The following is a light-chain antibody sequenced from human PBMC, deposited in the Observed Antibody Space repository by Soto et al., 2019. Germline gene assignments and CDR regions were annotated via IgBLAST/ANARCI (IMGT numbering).Light chain of an antibody. Sequence: EIVLTQSPGTLSLSPGARATLSCRATQSVSSSYLAWYQQKPGQAPRLLIYGASSRATGIPDRFSGSGSVTDFTLTISRLEPEDFAVDYCQQYGSSPWTFGQGTKVESK. CDR2: GAS. CDR3: QQYGSSPWT. CDR1: QSVSSSY. V-gene: IGKV3-20*01. J-gene: IGKJ1*01.